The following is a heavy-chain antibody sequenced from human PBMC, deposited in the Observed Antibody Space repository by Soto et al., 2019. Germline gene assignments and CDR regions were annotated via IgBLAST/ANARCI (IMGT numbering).Heavy chain of an antibody. CDR1: GYSFIDYW. Sequence: PGESLKISCKGSGYSFIDYWIGWVRQVPGKGLEWMGVIYPGDSDTRYSPSFQGHVTISADKSISTVYLQWSTLKASDTAIYYCARRSNYYYHLDVWGQGTTVTVSS. D-gene: IGHD3-10*01. J-gene: IGHJ6*02. V-gene: IGHV5-51*01. CDR2: IYPGDSDT. CDR3: ARRSNYYYHLDV.